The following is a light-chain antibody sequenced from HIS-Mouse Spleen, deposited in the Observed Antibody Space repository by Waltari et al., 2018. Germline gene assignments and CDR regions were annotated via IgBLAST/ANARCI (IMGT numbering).Light chain of an antibody. Sequence: SYELTQPPSVSVSPGQTASITCPVGKLGGNYACWFPQNPGQSPGLVIYQDSKRPSGIPERFSGSNSGNTATLTISGTQAMDEADYYCQAWDSSTANVVFGGGTKLTVL. J-gene: IGLJ2*01. CDR3: QAWDSSTANVV. V-gene: IGLV3-1*01. CDR1: KLGGNY. CDR2: QDS.